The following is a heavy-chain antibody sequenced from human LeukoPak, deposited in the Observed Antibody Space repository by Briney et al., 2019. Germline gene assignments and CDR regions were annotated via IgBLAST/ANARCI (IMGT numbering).Heavy chain of an antibody. CDR1: GYTFTSYG. D-gene: IGHD2-8*01. CDR3: ARGMSPPDPVYYYGMDV. V-gene: IGHV1-18*01. Sequence: GASVKVSCKASGYTFTSYGISWVRQAPGQGLEWMGWISAYNGNTNYAQKLQGRVTMATDTSTSTAYMELRSLRSDDTAVYYCARGMSPPDPVYYYGMDVWGQGTTVTVSS. CDR2: ISAYNGNT. J-gene: IGHJ6*02.